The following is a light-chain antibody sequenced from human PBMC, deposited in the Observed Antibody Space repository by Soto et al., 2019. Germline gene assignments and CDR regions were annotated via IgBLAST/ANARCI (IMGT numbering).Light chain of an antibody. CDR1: SSDVGAYNF. CDR2: NVY. CDR3: SAYTVSRTYV. V-gene: IGLV2-14*03. J-gene: IGLJ1*01. Sequence: QPALTQPASVSGSRGQSITISCTGTSSDVGAYNFVSWHQQHPGKAPKLMIYNVYDRPSGISYRFSGSKSGNTASLTISGLQGEDEADYYCSAYTVSRTYVFGTGTKVTVL.